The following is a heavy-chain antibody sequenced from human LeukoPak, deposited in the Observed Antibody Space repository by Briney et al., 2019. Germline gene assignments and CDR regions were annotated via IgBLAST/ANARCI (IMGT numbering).Heavy chain of an antibody. CDR2: ISAHNGNT. D-gene: IGHD6-13*01. V-gene: IGHV1-18*01. Sequence: AAVKVSFKASGYTFTNYGYSWVRQAPGPGHGWMGWISAHNGNTNYAQKFQGRVTMTTDTSRNTAYMELRSLRSDDAAVYYCARDSDTRVIAAKFAYWGQGTLVTVSS. CDR3: ARDSDTRVIAAKFAY. CDR1: GYTFTNYG. J-gene: IGHJ4*02.